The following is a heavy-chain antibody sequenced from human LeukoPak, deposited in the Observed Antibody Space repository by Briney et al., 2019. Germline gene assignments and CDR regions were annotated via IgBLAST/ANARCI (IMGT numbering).Heavy chain of an antibody. CDR1: GFTFSSYA. V-gene: IGHV3-21*04. J-gene: IGHJ4*02. CDR3: AREPRGRYFDWLRGFDY. Sequence: GGSLRLSCAASGFTFSSYAMSWVRQAPGKGLEWVSAISSSGSTIYYADSVKGRFTISRDNAKNSLYLQMNSLRAEDTAVYYCAREPRGRYFDWLRGFDYWGQGTLVTVSS. CDR2: ISSSGSTI. D-gene: IGHD3-9*01.